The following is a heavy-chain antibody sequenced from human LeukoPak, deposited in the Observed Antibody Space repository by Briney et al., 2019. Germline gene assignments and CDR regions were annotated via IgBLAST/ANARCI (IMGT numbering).Heavy chain of an antibody. CDR3: AREGDYGDYGDAFDI. D-gene: IGHD4-17*01. V-gene: IGHV1-2*02. J-gene: IGHJ3*02. CDR1: GYTFTSHG. CDR2: INPNSGGT. Sequence: ASVKVSCKASGYTFTSHGITWVRQAPGQGLEWMGWINPNSGGTNYAQKFQGRVTMTRDTSISTAYMELSRLRSDDTAVYYCAREGDYGDYGDAFDIWGQGTMVTVSS.